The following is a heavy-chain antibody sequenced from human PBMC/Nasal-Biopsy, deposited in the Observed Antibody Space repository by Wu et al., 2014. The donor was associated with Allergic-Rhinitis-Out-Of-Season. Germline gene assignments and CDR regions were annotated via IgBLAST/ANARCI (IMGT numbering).Heavy chain of an antibody. CDR1: GGSIYKTSNY. Sequence: TLSLTCTVSGGSIYKTSNYWGWIRQPPGKGLEWVGRIFTSGSTEYNPSFSSRVTMSLDTSRNQFSLDLRSVTAADTAVYYCARGDYDTRAHLREFDYWGQGTLVTVSS. V-gene: IGHV4-39*07. CDR2: IFTSGST. CDR3: ARGDYDTRAHLREFDY. D-gene: IGHD3-22*01. J-gene: IGHJ4*02.